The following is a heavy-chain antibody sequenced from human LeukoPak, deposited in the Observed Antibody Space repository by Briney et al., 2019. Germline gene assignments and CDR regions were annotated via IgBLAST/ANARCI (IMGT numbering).Heavy chain of an antibody. CDR3: ARAGADSAAYFYYAMDV. CDR2: FDPEDGET. J-gene: IGHJ6*02. CDR1: GYTLTELS. V-gene: IGHV1-24*01. D-gene: IGHD2-15*01. Sequence: ASVKVSCKVSGYTLTELSMHWVRQAPGKGLEWMGGFDPEDGETIYAQKFQGRVTMTEDTSTDTAYMELSSLRSEDTAVYYCARAGADSAAYFYYAMDVWGQGTTVTVSS.